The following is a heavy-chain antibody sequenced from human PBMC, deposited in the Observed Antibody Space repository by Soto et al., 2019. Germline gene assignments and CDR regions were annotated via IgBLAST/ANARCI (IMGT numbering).Heavy chain of an antibody. V-gene: IGHV1-8*01. CDR3: ARGLTTMVRGVIINWFDP. CDR1: GCTFTSYD. D-gene: IGHD3-10*01. CDR2: MNPNSGNT. J-gene: IGHJ5*02. Sequence: ASVKVSCKASGCTFTSYDINWVRQATGQGLEWMGWMNPNSGNTGYAQKFQGRVTMTRNTSISTAYMELSSLRSEDTAVYYCARGLTTMVRGVIINWFDPWGQGTLVTVSS.